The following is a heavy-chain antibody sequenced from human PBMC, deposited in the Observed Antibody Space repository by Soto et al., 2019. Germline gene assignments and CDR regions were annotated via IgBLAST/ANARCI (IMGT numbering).Heavy chain of an antibody. CDR2: LSGGGAGT. CDR3: AKDCGGDCYRYFDL. V-gene: IGHV3-23*01. J-gene: IGHJ2*01. CDR1: GFTFSSYA. Sequence: EVQLLESGGGFVQPGGSLRLSCAASGFTFSSYAMSWVRQAPGKGLEWVSALSGGGAGTYYADPGKGRFTISRDNSKNTLYLQMNSLRAEDTAVYYCAKDCGGDCYRYFDLWGRGTLVTVSS. D-gene: IGHD2-21*02.